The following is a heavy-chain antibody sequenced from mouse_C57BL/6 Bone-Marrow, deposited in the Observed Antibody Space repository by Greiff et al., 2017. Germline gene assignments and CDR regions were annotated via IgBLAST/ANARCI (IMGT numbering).Heavy chain of an antibody. D-gene: IGHD1-1*01. CDR1: YFAFMACA. CDR3: AREFYYDGRGAMDY. V-gene: IGHV1-49*01. J-gene: IGHJ4*01. CDR2: FTMYSDAT. Sequence: LQQSGAELVRPGSSVKLSCKASYFAFMACAMHWVKQRPGHGLEWIGSFTMYSDATEYSDNFKGKATLTANTSSSTAYMELSSLTSEDSAVYYCAREFYYDGRGAMDYGGQGTSVTVSS.